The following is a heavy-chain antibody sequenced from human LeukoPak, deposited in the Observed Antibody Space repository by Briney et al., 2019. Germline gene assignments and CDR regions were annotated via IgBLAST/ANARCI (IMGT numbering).Heavy chain of an antibody. CDR3: AREEGGPGFDY. D-gene: IGHD2-15*01. CDR1: GFTFSRHS. J-gene: IGHJ4*02. Sequence: GGSLRLSCAASGFTFSRHSMNWVRQAPGKGLEWVSSISSRSSDIYYIDSVKGRFTISRDNAKNSMYLQMNSLRAEDTAVDYCAREEGGPGFDYWGQGTLVTVSS. CDR2: ISSRSSDI. V-gene: IGHV3-21*01.